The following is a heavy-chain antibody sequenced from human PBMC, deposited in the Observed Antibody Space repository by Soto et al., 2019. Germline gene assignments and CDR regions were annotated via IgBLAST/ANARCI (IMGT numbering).Heavy chain of an antibody. Sequence: GGSLRLSCAASGFTFATYAMSWVRQAPGKGLEWVSVISGRAISIYYAGSVKGRFTISRDNSKNTLYLQMNSLTAADTAVYFCAKAEKELAGIAHFDSWGQGT. J-gene: IGHJ4*02. V-gene: IGHV3-23*01. CDR1: GFTFATYA. D-gene: IGHD6-19*01. CDR2: ISGRAISI. CDR3: AKAEKELAGIAHFDS.